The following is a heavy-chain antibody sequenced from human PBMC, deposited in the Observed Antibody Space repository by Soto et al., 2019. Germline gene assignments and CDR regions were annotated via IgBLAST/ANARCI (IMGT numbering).Heavy chain of an antibody. CDR2: IYHSGST. CDR3: ARSYYDLWSGKGGAFDI. CDR1: GGSISSGGYS. D-gene: IGHD3-3*01. J-gene: IGHJ3*02. V-gene: IGHV4-30-2*01. Sequence: QLQLQESGSGLVKPSQTLSLTCAVSGGSISSGGYSWSWIRQPPGKGLEWIGYIYHSGSTYYNPSVKSRVTISVHRSKNQFALKLSSVTAADTAVYYCARSYYDLWSGKGGAFDIWGQGTMVTVSS.